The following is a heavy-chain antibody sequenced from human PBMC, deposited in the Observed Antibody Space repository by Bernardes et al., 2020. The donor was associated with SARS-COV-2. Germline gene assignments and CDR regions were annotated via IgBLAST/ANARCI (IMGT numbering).Heavy chain of an antibody. D-gene: IGHD6-13*01. CDR2: TSYDVSNK. Sequence: GGSLRLSCAASGFTCSSYAMHWVRKAPGKGLEWVALTSYDVSNKNYADSVKGRFTISRDNFKNTLYLQMDSVSPEDTAVYYCAKVGRAAAEEYWCQGTLVTVSS. J-gene: IGHJ4*02. V-gene: IGHV3-30-3*01. CDR3: AKVGRAAAEEY. CDR1: GFTCSSYA.